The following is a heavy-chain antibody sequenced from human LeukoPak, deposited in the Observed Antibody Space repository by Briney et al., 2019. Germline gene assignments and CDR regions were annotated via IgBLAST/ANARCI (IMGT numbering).Heavy chain of an antibody. V-gene: IGHV4-59*12. CDR3: ARADSLDY. J-gene: IGHJ4*02. CDR1: GGSISSYY. Sequence: SETLSLTCTVSGGSISSYYWSWIRQPPGKGLEWIGYIYYSGSTYYNPSLKSRVTISVDTSKNQFSLKLSSVTAADTAVYYCARADSLDYWGQGTLVTVSS. CDR2: IYYSGST. D-gene: IGHD3-3*01.